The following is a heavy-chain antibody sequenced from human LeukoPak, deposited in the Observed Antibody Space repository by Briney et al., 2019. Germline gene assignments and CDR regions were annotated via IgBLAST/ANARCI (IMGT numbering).Heavy chain of an antibody. CDR1: GYTFTGYY. CDR3: ARSGRGTYYYFDL. D-gene: IGHD1-26*01. V-gene: IGHV1-18*04. Sequence: ASEKLSCTSSGYTFTGYYMHWVREAPGQGLEWMGWVSGSNVNTNYTQKFQGRVTMTTDTPTGTAYMDLRRLRFDDTAVYFCARSGRGTYYYFDLWGQGTLVTVSS. CDR2: VSGSNVNT. J-gene: IGHJ5*02.